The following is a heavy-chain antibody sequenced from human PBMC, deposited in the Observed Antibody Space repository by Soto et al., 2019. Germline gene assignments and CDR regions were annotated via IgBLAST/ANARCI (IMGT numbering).Heavy chain of an antibody. Sequence: QVQLVQSGAEVKKPGSSVKVSCKASGGTFSSYTISWVRQAPGQGLEWMGRIIPILGIANYAQKFQGRVTMTADKSTSTAYMELSSLGSEDTAVYYCASSGYGSGGYYYYYYMDVWGKGTTVTVSS. CDR3: ASSGYGSGGYYYYYYMDV. V-gene: IGHV1-69*02. CDR2: IIPILGIA. D-gene: IGHD3-10*01. CDR1: GGTFSSYT. J-gene: IGHJ6*03.